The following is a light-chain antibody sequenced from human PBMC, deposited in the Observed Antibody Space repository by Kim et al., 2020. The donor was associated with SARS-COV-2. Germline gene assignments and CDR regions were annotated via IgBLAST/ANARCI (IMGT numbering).Light chain of an antibody. V-gene: IGKV1-5*03. CDR1: QNIDLW. CDR3: KQYSNLWA. CDR2: KTS. J-gene: IGKJ1*01. Sequence: DIQMTQSPSTLSASVGDTVTIICRGSQNIDLWLAWYRQKPEKASKVLIDKTSALGSGVPSIFIGSESGTEFALSSTSQQPDDFANNYCKQYSNLWAFGQGTKV.